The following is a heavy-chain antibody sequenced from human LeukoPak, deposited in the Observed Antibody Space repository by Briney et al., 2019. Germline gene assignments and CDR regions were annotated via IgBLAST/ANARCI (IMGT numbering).Heavy chain of an antibody. D-gene: IGHD1/OR15-1a*01. CDR3: ARRGFGTIDY. CDR2: IYYSGST. V-gene: IGHV4-39*01. J-gene: IGHJ4*02. Sequence: PSETLSLTCTVSGGSISSSSYYWGWIRQPPGKGLEWIGSIYYSGSTYYNPSLKSRVTIAVDTSKNQFSLKLSSVTAADTAVYYCARRGFGTIDYWGQGTLVTVSS. CDR1: GGSISSSSYY.